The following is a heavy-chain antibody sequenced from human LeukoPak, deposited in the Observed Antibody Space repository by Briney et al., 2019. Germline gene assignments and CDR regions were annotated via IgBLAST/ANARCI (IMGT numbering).Heavy chain of an antibody. CDR1: GGSISSYY. CDR3: ARGAPYYFDY. Sequence: SETLSLTCTVSGGSISSYYWSWIRQPPGKGLEWIGEINHSGSTNYNPSLKSRVTISVDTSKNQFSLKLSSVTAADTAVYYCARGAPYYFDYWGQGTLVTVSS. V-gene: IGHV4-34*01. CDR2: INHSGST. J-gene: IGHJ4*02.